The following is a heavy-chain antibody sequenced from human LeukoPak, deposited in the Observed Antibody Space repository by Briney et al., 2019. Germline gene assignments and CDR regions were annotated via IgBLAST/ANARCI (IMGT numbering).Heavy chain of an antibody. CDR2: INAGNGNT. CDR3: AREHSTSWSDLDY. J-gene: IGHJ4*02. V-gene: IGHV1-3*01. Sequence: GALVKVSCKASGYTFTSYSLHWVRQAPGQRLEWMGWINAGNGNTKYSQKFQGRVTFTRDTSASTAYVELSSLRSEDTAVYYCAREHSTSWSDLDYWGQGTLVTVSS. D-gene: IGHD6-13*01. CDR1: GYTFTSYS.